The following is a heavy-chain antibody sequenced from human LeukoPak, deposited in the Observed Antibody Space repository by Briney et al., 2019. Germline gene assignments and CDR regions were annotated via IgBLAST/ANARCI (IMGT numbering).Heavy chain of an antibody. CDR2: IKQDGSEK. V-gene: IGHV3-7*01. CDR3: ARQAQWLVNAYDY. D-gene: IGHD6-19*01. CDR1: GFTFSRSW. Sequence: GGSLRLSCAASGFTFSRSWMSWVRQAPGKGLEWVANIKQDGSEKYYVDSVKGRFTISRDNAKNSLYLQMNSLRAKETAVYYCARQAQWLVNAYDYWGQGTLVTVSS. J-gene: IGHJ4*02.